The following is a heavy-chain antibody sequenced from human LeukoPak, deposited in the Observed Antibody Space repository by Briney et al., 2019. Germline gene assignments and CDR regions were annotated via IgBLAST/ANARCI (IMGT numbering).Heavy chain of an antibody. CDR2: ISTSGGST. D-gene: IGHD3-16*01. CDR3: AGGVNY. Sequence: GGSLRLSCAASGFTFSTYAMSWVRQAPGKGLEWVSGISTSGGSTYYADSVKGRFTISRDNSKNTLYLQMNSPRAEDTAVYHRAGGVNYWGQGTLVTVSS. V-gene: IGHV3-23*01. CDR1: GFTFSTYA. J-gene: IGHJ4*02.